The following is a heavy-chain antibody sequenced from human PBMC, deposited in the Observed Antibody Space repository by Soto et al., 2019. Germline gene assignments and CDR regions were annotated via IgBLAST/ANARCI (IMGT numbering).Heavy chain of an antibody. V-gene: IGHV3-21*01. D-gene: IGHD2-21*02. J-gene: IGHJ6*02. CDR2: IGTTSSYI. CDR1: GFTFGTYT. CDR3: ARVMCGDCSSYYYYSMDV. Sequence: EAQLVESGGGLVKPGGSLRLSCAASGFTFGTYTMNWVRQVPGKRLEWVPSIGTTSSYIYYADSVRGRFTISGDNAGGSLYLEMSSLRAEDTAVYYCARVMCGDCSSYYYYSMDVWGQGTTVTVSS.